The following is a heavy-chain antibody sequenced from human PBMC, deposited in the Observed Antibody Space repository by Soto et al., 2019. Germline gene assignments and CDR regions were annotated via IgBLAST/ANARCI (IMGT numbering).Heavy chain of an antibody. D-gene: IGHD2-2*01. CDR1: GGSISSGGYY. J-gene: IGHJ5*02. V-gene: IGHV4-31*03. Sequence: PSETLSLTCTVSGGSISSGGYYWSWIRQHPGKGLEWIGYIYYSGSTYYNPSLKSRVTISVDTSKNQFSLKLSSVTAADTAVYYCAREIVVTAAYWFDPSGQATLVTVSS. CDR3: AREIVVTAAYWFDP. CDR2: IYYSGST.